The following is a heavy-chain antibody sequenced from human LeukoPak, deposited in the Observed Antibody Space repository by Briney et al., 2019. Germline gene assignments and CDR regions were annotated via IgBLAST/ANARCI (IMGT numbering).Heavy chain of an antibody. D-gene: IGHD3-10*01. CDR1: GFTFSSFA. CDR3: AKDYRGQDSLFDY. CDR2: ISGTGGTT. J-gene: IGHJ4*02. V-gene: IGHV3-23*01. Sequence: PGRSLRLSCAASGFTFSSFAISWVRQAPGKGLEWVSGISGTGGTTWHADSVKGRLTISRDNSKNTLYLQMNTLGAEDTAIYYCAKDYRGQDSLFDYWGQGTLVTVSS.